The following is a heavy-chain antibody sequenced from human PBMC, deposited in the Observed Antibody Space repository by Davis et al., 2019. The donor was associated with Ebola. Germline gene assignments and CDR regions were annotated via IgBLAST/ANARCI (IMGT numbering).Heavy chain of an antibody. CDR2: IYYSGST. D-gene: IGHD3-10*01. V-gene: IGHV4-59*01. CDR3: ARALRAYYYGSGSYGQGWFDP. CDR1: GGSISSYY. Sequence: SETLSLTCTVSGGSISSYYWSWIRQPPGKGLEWIGYIYYSGSTNYNPSLKSRVTISVDTSKNQFSLKLSSVTAADTAVYYCARALRAYYYGSGSYGQGWFDPWGQGTLVTVSS. J-gene: IGHJ5*02.